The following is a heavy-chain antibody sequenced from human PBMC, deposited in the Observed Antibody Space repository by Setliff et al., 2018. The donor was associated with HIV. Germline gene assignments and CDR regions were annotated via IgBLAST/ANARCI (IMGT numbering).Heavy chain of an antibody. CDR3: ARQPLSRRRGTAVTTVGAFDF. Sequence: NLPETLSLTCTVSGDSISSSSYYWGWIRQPPGKGLEWIGGIYYSGSTYYNLSLKSRVSISVDTSKSQFSLKLISVTAADTAVYYCARQPLSRRRGTAVTTVGAFDFWGQGTKVTVSS. D-gene: IGHD4-17*01. CDR1: GDSISSSSYY. CDR2: IYYSGST. V-gene: IGHV4-39*01. J-gene: IGHJ3*01.